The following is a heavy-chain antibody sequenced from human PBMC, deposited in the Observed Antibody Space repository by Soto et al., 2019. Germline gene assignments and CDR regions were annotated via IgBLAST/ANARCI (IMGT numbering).Heavy chain of an antibody. V-gene: IGHV1-18*01. D-gene: IGHD3-3*01. CDR1: GYTFTSYG. J-gene: IGHJ6*02. CDR2: ISAYNGNT. Sequence: QVQLVQSGAEVKKPGASVKVSCKASGYTFTSYGISWVRQAPGQGLEWMGWISAYNGNTNYAQKLQGRVTMTTDTSTSKDYMELRSLRSDDTAVYYCARDPVYYDFWSGYWSPTRYYYYYGMDVWGQGTTVTVSS. CDR3: ARDPVYYDFWSGYWSPTRYYYYYGMDV.